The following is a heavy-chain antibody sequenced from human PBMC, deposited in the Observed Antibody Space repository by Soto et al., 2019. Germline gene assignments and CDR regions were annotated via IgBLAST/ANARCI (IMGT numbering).Heavy chain of an antibody. V-gene: IGHV4-34*01. CDR2: IDHIGNT. D-gene: IGHD3-3*01. CDR1: GGSFSGYF. Sequence: SETLSLTCAVSGGSFSGYFWTWIRQSPGKGLEWIGEIDHIGNTKYKPSLKSRVTISIQTSKNQFSLKLTSVTAADTAVYYCAAHYDVLSGYEGGPRVDYWGQGTLVT. CDR3: AAHYDVLSGYEGGPRVDY. J-gene: IGHJ4*02.